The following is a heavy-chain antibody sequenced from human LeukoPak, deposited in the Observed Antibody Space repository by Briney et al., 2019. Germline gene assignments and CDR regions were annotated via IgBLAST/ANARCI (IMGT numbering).Heavy chain of an antibody. J-gene: IGHJ6*02. CDR2: IWYDGSNK. D-gene: IGHD1-14*01. Sequence: YPGGSLRLSCAASGFTFSSYGMHWVRQAPGKGLEWVAVIWYDGSNKYYADSVKGRFTISRDNSKNTLYLQMNSLRAEDTAVYYRARDGSPIKAVTEDYYYYGMDVWGQGTTVTVSS. CDR3: ARDGSPIKAVTEDYYYYGMDV. V-gene: IGHV3-33*01. CDR1: GFTFSSYG.